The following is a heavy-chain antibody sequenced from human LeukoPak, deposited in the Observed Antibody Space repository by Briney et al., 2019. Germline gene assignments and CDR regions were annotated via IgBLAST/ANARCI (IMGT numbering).Heavy chain of an antibody. Sequence: GGSLRLSCAASGFTFSTYGMHWVRQAPGKGLEWVAVIWYDGSNKYYADSVKGRFTISRDNSKNTLYLQMNSLRAEDTAVYYCAKDSRIRSTFVNWFDPWGQGTLVTVSS. V-gene: IGHV3-33*06. CDR1: GFTFSTYG. CDR3: AKDSRIRSTFVNWFDP. J-gene: IGHJ5*02. CDR2: IWYDGSNK. D-gene: IGHD3-10*01.